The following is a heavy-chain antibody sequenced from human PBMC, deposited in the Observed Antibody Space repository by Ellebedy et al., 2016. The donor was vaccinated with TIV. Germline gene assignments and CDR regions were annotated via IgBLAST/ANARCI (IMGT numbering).Heavy chain of an antibody. CDR3: ARGLIGSGYGMDV. J-gene: IGHJ6*02. D-gene: IGHD6-19*01. CDR2: IIPIFGTA. V-gene: IGHV1-69*13. CDR1: GGTFISYA. Sequence: ASVKVSCXASGGTFISYAISWVRQAPGQGLEWMGGIIPIFGTANHAQKFQGRVTITADESTSTAYMELSSLRSDDTAVHYCARGLIGSGYGMDVWGQGTTVTVSS.